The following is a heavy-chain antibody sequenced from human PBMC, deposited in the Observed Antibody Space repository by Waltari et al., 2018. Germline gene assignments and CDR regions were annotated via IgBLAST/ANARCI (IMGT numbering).Heavy chain of an antibody. CDR2: IKYGGST. CDR3: ARRGWGRVRGFDY. J-gene: IGHJ4*02. CDR1: GGSFSGYY. V-gene: IGHV4-34*01. Sequence: QVQLQQWGAGLLKPSETLSLTCAVYGGSFSGYYWSWIRQPPGKGLEWMGGIKYGGSTNDSPTLTSRVTISVDTSKNQCSLKLSSVTAADTAVYYCARRGWGRVRGFDYWGQGTLVTVSS. D-gene: IGHD3-10*01.